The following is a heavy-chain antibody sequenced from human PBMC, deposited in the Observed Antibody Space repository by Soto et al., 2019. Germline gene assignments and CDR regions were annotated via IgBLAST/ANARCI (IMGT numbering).Heavy chain of an antibody. CDR3: AKDGHLDIVVVVAATQGGDAFDI. CDR1: GSNFSSYA. J-gene: IGHJ3*02. Sequence: GGPXRLSCAASGSNFSSYAMSWAGQAPGRGLEGVSAISGSGGSTKYEASVKGRFTISRDNSKNTMYLQMNSLRAEDTAVYYCAKDGHLDIVVVVAATQGGDAFDIWGQGTMVTLSS. CDR2: ISGSGGST. V-gene: IGHV3-23*01. D-gene: IGHD2-15*01.